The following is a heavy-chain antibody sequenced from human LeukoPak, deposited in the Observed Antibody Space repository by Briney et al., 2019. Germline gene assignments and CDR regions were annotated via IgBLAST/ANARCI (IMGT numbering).Heavy chain of an antibody. CDR3: AGVCSSTSCPSGGYYYYGMDV. Sequence: PSETLSLTCAVYGGSFSGYYWSWIRQPPGKGLEWIGEINYSGSTNYNPSLKSRVTIPVDTSKNQFSLKLSSVTAADTAVYYCAGVCSSTSCPSGGYYYYGMDVWGQGTTVTVSS. CDR2: INYSGST. CDR1: GGSFSGYY. D-gene: IGHD2-2*01. V-gene: IGHV4-34*01. J-gene: IGHJ6*02.